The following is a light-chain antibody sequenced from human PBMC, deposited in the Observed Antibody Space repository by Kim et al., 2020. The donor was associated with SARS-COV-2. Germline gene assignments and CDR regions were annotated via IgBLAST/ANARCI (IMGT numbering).Light chain of an antibody. V-gene: IGLV2-14*04. Sequence: GQSITMSCPGASSDVGDYNLVTWYQQQPGKAPNLVMYDVSKRHRSISARFSGSKSGNTASLTISGLQAEDEAAYYCSAYTSNSTLVFGGGTQLTVL. CDR1: SSDVGDYNL. CDR3: SAYTSNSTLV. CDR2: DVS. J-gene: IGLJ2*01.